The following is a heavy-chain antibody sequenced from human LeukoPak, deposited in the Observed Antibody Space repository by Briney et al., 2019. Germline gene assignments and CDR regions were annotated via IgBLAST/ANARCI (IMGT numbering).Heavy chain of an antibody. D-gene: IGHD3-22*01. J-gene: IGHJ3*02. Sequence: GGSLRLSCAASGFTFSSYSMNWVRQAPGKGLEWVSSISSSSSYIYYADSVKGRFTISRDNAKNSLYLQMNSLRAEDTAVYYCARFCDSSGYYFSDAFDIWGQGTMVTVSS. CDR1: GFTFSSYS. V-gene: IGHV3-21*01. CDR2: ISSSSSYI. CDR3: ARFCDSSGYYFSDAFDI.